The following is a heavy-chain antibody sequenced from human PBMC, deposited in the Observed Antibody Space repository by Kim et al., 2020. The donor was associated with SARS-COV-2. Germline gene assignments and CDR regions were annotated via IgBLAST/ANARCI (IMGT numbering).Heavy chain of an antibody. CDR1: GFSFSDYA. V-gene: IGHV3-48*03. CDR2: ISMDGYTT. J-gene: IGHJ4*02. Sequence: GGSLRLSCATSGFSFSDYAMNWIRQAPGKGLEWVAYISMDGYTTYYADSVQGRFIVSRDDAKKSLYLQMNSLTADDTAVYYCARQAPDYWGQGTLVTVS. CDR3: ARQAPDY.